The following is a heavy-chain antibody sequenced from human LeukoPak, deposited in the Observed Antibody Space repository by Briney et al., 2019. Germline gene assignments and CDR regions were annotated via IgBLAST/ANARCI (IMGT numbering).Heavy chain of an antibody. CDR1: GFTFSDHH. D-gene: IGHD3-10*02. J-gene: IGHJ4*02. CDR2: IRDKVDGYTT. V-gene: IGHV3-72*01. Sequence: GGSLSLSCAASGFTFSDHHMDWVRQAPGKGLEWVGRIRDKVDGYTTDYAASVKGRFTISRDDSKNSLYLQMNSLKTEDTAVYYCAAVRGVMGYWGQGTLVTVSS. CDR3: AAVRGVMGY.